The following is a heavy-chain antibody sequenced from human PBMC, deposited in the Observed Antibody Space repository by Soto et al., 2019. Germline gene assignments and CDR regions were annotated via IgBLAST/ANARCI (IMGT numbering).Heavy chain of an antibody. D-gene: IGHD3-22*01. CDR1: GFTFSSYA. J-gene: IGHJ6*02. CDR2: ISYDGSNK. Sequence: GGSLRLSCAASGFTFSSYAMHWVRQAPGKGLEWVAVISYDGSNKYYADSVKGRFTISRDNSKNTLYLQMNSLRAEDTAVYYCARGTNDYYDSSGQIQEGPFYYYYYGMDVWGQGTTVTVSS. V-gene: IGHV3-30-3*01. CDR3: ARGTNDYYDSSGQIQEGPFYYYYYGMDV.